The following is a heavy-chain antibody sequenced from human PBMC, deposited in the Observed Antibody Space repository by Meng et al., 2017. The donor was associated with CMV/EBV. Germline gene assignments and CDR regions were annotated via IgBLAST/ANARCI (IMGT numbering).Heavy chain of an antibody. CDR2: INPSGGST. CDR1: GYTFTSYY. V-gene: IGHV1-46*01. D-gene: IGHD3-10*01. Sequence: VSVKVSCKASGYTFTSYYMHWVRQAPGQGLEWMGIINPSGGSTSYAQKFQGRVTMTRDTSTSTVYMELSSLRSEDTAVYYCARAGSEGSGNNAFDIWGQGTTVTVSS. CDR3: ARAGSEGSGNNAFDI. J-gene: IGHJ3*02.